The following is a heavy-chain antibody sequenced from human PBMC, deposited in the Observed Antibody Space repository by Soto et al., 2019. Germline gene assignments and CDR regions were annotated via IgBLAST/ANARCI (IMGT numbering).Heavy chain of an antibody. CDR3: TADIPNISANYGMDV. J-gene: IGHJ6*02. CDR2: IKTKIEGGTT. V-gene: IGHV3-15*07. Sequence: EEQLVESGGGLVEPGGSLRPSCAASGFIFSNTWINWVRQAPGKGLEWVGRIKTKIEGGTTNYAAPVKGRFTVSGDDSKNTVYLHMNSLRTEDTAVYYCTADIPNISANYGMDVWGQGTTVTVSS. CDR1: GFIFSNTW. D-gene: IGHD6-25*01.